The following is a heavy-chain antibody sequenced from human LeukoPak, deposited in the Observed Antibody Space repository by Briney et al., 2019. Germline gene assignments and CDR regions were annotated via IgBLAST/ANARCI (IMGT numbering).Heavy chain of an antibody. Sequence: ASMKVSCKTSGYTFTSYGISWVRQAPGQGLEWMGWINPNSGGTNYAQKFQGRVTMTRDTSISTAYMELSRLRSDDTAVYYCARADYYYMDVWGKGTTVTVSS. CDR3: ARADYYYMDV. V-gene: IGHV1-2*02. J-gene: IGHJ6*03. CDR2: INPNSGGT. CDR1: GYTFTSYG.